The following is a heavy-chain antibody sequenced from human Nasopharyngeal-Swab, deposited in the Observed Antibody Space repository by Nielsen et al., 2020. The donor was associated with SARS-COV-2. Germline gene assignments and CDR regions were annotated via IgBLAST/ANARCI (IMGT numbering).Heavy chain of an antibody. CDR2: IRSNGNNYAT. CDR3: TRCGGGCYSGRDY. D-gene: IGHD2-15*01. V-gene: IGHV3-73*01. J-gene: IGHJ4*02. Sequence: LSLTCAASGFTFSYSAIHWVRQSSGIGLEWVGRIRSNGNNYATAYSASVKGRFIIFRDDPTNTAYLQMNSLKTEDTAMYYCTRCGGGCYSGRDYWGQGTLVTVSS. CDR1: GFTFSYSA.